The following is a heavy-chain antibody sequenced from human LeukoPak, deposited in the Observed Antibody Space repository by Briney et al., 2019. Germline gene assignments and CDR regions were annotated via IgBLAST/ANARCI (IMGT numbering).Heavy chain of an antibody. CDR3: AREEAAAGTVWFDP. D-gene: IGHD6-13*01. Sequence: SETLSLTCTVSGGSISSYYWSWIRQSPGKGLEWIGYIYYSGTTNYNPSLKSRVTISVDTSKNQFSLKLSSVTAADTAVYYCAREEAAAGTVWFDPWGQGTLVTVSS. CDR2: IYYSGTT. CDR1: GGSISSYY. J-gene: IGHJ5*02. V-gene: IGHV4-59*12.